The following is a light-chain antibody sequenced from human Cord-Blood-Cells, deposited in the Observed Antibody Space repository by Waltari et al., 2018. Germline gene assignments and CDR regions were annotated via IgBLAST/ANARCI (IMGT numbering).Light chain of an antibody. CDR2: EVS. Sequence: QSALTQPASVSGSPGQSITISCTGTRSDVGGYNYVSWYQQHPGHAPKLMIYEVSNRPSGVSNRFSGSKSGNTASLTISGLQAEDEADYYCSSYTSSSTLVFGTGTKVTVL. J-gene: IGLJ1*01. CDR3: SSYTSSSTLV. V-gene: IGLV2-14*01. CDR1: RSDVGGYNY.